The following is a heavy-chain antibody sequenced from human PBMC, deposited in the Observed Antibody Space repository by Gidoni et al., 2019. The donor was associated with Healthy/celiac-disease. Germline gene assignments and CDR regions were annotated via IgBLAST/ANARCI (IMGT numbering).Heavy chain of an antibody. CDR3: ARGQYSYGPGAAFDI. CDR2: IYYSGRT. V-gene: IGHV4-30-4*01. D-gene: IGHD5-18*01. Sequence: QVQLQESGPGLVKPSQTLSLTCTVSGGSISSGDYYWSWIRQPPGKGLEWIGYIYYSGRTYYNPSLKSRVTISVDTSKNQFYLKLSAGTAADTAVYYCARGQYSYGPGAAFDIWGQGTMVTVSS. CDR1: GGSISSGDYY. J-gene: IGHJ3*02.